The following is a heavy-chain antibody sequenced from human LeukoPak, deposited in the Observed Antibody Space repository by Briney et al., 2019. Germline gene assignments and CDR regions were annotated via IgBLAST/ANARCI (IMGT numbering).Heavy chain of an antibody. CDR2: IYSDNT. CDR3: ARRAGAYSHPYHY. Sequence: GGSLRLSCTVSGFTVSTNSMSWVRQAPGKGLEWVSFIYSDNTHYSDSVKGRFTISRDNSKNTLYPQMNSLRAEDTAVYYCARRAGAYSHPYHYWRQETRVTVPS. J-gene: IGHJ4*02. V-gene: IGHV3-53*01. D-gene: IGHD4/OR15-4a*01. CDR1: GFTVSTNS.